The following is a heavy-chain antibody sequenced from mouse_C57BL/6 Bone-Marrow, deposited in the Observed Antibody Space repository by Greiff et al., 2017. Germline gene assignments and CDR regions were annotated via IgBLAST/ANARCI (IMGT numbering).Heavy chain of an antibody. V-gene: IGHV1-82*01. D-gene: IGHD3-3*01. CDR1: GYAFSSSW. J-gene: IGHJ3*01. CDR2: ISPGDGDT. CDR3: ARTGLVVAY. Sequence: VKLMESGPELVKPGASVKISCKASGYAFSSSWMNWVKQRPGKGLEWIGRISPGDGDTNYNGKFKGKATLTADKSSSTAYMQLSSLTSEDSAVYFYARTGLVVAYGGQGTLVTVSA.